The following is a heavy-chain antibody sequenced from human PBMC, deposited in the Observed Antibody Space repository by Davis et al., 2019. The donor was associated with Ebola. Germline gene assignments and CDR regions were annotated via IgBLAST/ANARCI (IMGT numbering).Heavy chain of an antibody. CDR3: ARGIAVAGVALDYYYYYGMDV. CDR1: GYTFTSYG. V-gene: IGHV1-18*01. Sequence: ASVKVSCKASGYTFTSYGISWVRQAPGQGLEWMGWISAYNGNTNYAQKLQGRVTMTTDTSTSTAYMELRSLRSDDTAVYYWARGIAVAGVALDYYYYYGMDVWGKGTTVTVSS. J-gene: IGHJ6*04. D-gene: IGHD6-19*01. CDR2: ISAYNGNT.